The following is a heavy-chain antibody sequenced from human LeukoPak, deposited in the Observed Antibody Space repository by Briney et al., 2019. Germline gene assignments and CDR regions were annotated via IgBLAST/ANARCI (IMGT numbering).Heavy chain of an antibody. V-gene: IGHV1-69*02. Sequence: SVKVSCKASGGTFSSYTISWVRQAPGQGLEWMGRIIPILGIANYAQKFQSRVTITADKSTSTAYMELSSLRSEDTAVYYCARARGIAVAGYYFDYWGQGTLVTVSS. CDR3: ARARGIAVAGYYFDY. CDR2: IIPILGIA. D-gene: IGHD6-19*01. J-gene: IGHJ4*02. CDR1: GGTFSSYT.